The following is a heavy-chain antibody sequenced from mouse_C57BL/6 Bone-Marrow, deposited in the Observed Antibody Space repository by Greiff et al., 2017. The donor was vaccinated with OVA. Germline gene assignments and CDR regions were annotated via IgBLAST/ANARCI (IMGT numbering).Heavy chain of an antibody. J-gene: IGHJ4*01. Sequence: EVKLQESGPGLAKPSQTLSLTCSVTGYSITSDYWNWTRKFPGNKLEYMGYISYSGSTYYNPSLKSRISITRDTSKNQYYLQLNSVTTEDTATYYCAREYGSSYYAMDYWGQGTSVTVSS. V-gene: IGHV3-8*01. CDR1: GYSITSDY. D-gene: IGHD1-1*01. CDR3: AREYGSSYYAMDY. CDR2: ISYSGST.